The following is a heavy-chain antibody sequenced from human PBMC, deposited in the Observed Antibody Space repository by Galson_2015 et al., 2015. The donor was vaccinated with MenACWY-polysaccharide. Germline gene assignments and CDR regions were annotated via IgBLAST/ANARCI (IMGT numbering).Heavy chain of an antibody. V-gene: IGHV3-74*01. CDR1: GFTFSTYW. Sequence: SLRLPCAASGFTFSTYWMHWVRQAPGKGLVWVSRIKSDGSSTNYADSVKGRFTISRDNAKNTLYLQMNSLRAEDTALYYCARGYSAYDWGQATLVAVSA. D-gene: IGHD5-12*01. CDR3: ARGYSAYD. J-gene: IGHJ4*02. CDR2: IKSDGSST.